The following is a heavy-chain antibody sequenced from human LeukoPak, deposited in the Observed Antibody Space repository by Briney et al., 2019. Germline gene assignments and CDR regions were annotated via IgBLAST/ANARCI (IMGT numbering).Heavy chain of an antibody. CDR2: S. D-gene: IGHD3-16*02. CDR1: GDSMTAGDYY. V-gene: IGHV4-61*05. J-gene: IGHJ6*02. CDR3: ARIYGLYQEAMDV. Sequence: PSETLSLTCTVSGDSMTAGDYYWGWVRQPPGTGLQWIATSYQGASLKSRATISLDTSKNQFSLRLTSVTAADTAVYYCARIYGLYQEAMDVWGPGITVTVSS.